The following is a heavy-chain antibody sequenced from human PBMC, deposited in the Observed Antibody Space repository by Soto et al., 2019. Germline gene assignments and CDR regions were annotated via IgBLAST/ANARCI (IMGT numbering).Heavy chain of an antibody. CDR2: ISAYNGNT. D-gene: IGHD6-19*01. Sequence: GASVKVSCKASGYTFTSYGISWVRQAPGQGLEWMGWISAYNGNTNYAQKLQGRVTMTTDTSTSTAYMELRSLRSDDTAVYYRARDGQWLVFNWFDPWGQGTLVTVSS. V-gene: IGHV1-18*01. CDR1: GYTFTSYG. J-gene: IGHJ5*02. CDR3: ARDGQWLVFNWFDP.